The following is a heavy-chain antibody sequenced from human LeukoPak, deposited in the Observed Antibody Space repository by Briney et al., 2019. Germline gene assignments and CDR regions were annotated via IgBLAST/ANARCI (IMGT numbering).Heavy chain of an antibody. D-gene: IGHD2-21*02. CDR1: GFTFSSYA. CDR3: AKDPSRVRNIVVVTHFDY. V-gene: IGHV3-23*01. CDR2: ISGSGGST. J-gene: IGHJ4*02. Sequence: PGGSLRLSCAASGFTFSSYAMSWVRQAPGKGLEWVSAISGSGGSTYYADSVKGRFTISRDNSKNTLYLQMNSLRAEDTAVYYCAKDPSRVRNIVVVTHFDYRGQGTLVTVSS.